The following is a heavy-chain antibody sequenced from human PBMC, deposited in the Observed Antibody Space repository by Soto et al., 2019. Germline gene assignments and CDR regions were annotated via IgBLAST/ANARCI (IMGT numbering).Heavy chain of an antibody. CDR2: ISTSDSAI. CDR3: AREGGNLNWFDP. J-gene: IGHJ5*02. CDR1: GFTFSDYY. D-gene: IGHD1-26*01. V-gene: IGHV3-11*04. Sequence: GGSLRLSCAASGFTFSDYYMSWIRQAPGKGLEWVAYISTSDSAIYYTDSVKGRFTISRDNPKNSMYLQMNSLRDEDTAVYYCAREGGNLNWFDPWGQGTLVTVSS.